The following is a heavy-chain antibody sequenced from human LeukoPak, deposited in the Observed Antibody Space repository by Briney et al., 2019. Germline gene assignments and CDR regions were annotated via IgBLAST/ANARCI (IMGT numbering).Heavy chain of an antibody. CDR3: VRGDLWYYYMDV. D-gene: IGHD2-21*01. Sequence: ASVKVSCKASGYTFTGYYMHWVRQAPGQGLEWMGRINPNSGGTNYAQKFQGRVTMTRDTSISTAYMELSRLRSDDTAVYYCVRGDLWYYYMDVWGKGTTVTVSS. J-gene: IGHJ6*03. CDR2: INPNSGGT. CDR1: GYTFTGYY. V-gene: IGHV1-2*06.